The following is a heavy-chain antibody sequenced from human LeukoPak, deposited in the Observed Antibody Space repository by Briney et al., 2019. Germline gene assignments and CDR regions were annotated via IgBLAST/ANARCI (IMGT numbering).Heavy chain of an antibody. J-gene: IGHJ4*02. CDR3: ARALWFGESPFDY. CDR2: INPNSGGT. CDR1: GYTFTGYY. V-gene: IGHV1-2*02. D-gene: IGHD3-10*01. Sequence: GASVKVSCKASGYTFTGYYMHWVRQAPGQGLEWMGWINPNSGGTNYAQKFQGRVTMTRDTSISTAYMELSRLRSDDTAVYHCARALWFGESPFDYWGQGTLVTVSS.